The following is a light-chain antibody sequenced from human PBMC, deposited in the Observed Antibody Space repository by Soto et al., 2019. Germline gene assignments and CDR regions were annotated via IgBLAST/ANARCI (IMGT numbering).Light chain of an antibody. CDR1: SSDIGGFNS. V-gene: IGLV2-11*01. CDR3: CSYAGSYSYA. J-gene: IGLJ1*01. Sequence: QSALTQPRSVSGSPGQSVTISCTRTSSDIGGFNSVSWYQQHPGKAPKLMIYDVNKRPSGVPDRFSGCKSGCTDSLTISGLQAEDEADYYCCSYAGSYSYAFATGTKVTVL. CDR2: DVN.